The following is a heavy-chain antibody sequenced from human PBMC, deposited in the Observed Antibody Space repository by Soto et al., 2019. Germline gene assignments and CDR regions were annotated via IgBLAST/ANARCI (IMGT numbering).Heavy chain of an antibody. CDR1: GFTFSSYG. D-gene: IGHD1-1*01. Sequence: PGGSLRLSCAASGFTFSSYGMHWVRQAPGKGLEWVAVISYDGSNKYYADSVKGRFTISRDNAKNSLYLQMNSLRAEDTAIYYCARDFWNYFDYWGQGTPVTVSS. CDR2: ISYDGSNK. CDR3: ARDFWNYFDY. V-gene: IGHV3-30*03. J-gene: IGHJ4*02.